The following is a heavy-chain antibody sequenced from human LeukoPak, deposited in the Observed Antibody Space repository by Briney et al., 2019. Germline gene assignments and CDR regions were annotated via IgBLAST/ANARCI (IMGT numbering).Heavy chain of an antibody. CDR1: GGSVSGYY. CDR2: VYYSGST. Sequence: PSETLSLTCVVSGGSVSGYYWGWIRQPPGRGLEWIGYVYYSGSTNYNPSFKSRITISVDTSRNQFSLQLSSVTAADTAVYYCARNRGWYATDVWGQGAAVTVSS. CDR3: ARNRGWYATDV. J-gene: IGHJ6*02. V-gene: IGHV4-59*02. D-gene: IGHD6-19*01.